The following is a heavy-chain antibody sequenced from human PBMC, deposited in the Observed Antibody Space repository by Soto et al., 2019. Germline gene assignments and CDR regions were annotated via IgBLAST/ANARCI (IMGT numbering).Heavy chain of an antibody. Sequence: SVKVSCKASGGTFSSYAISWVRQAPGQGLEWMGGIIPIFGTANYAQKFQGRVTITADESTSTAHMELSSLRSEDTAVYYCARQISLGWNKPGGMDVWGQGTTVTVSS. J-gene: IGHJ6*02. D-gene: IGHD1-1*01. CDR3: ARQISLGWNKPGGMDV. V-gene: IGHV1-69*13. CDR1: GGTFSSYA. CDR2: IIPIFGTA.